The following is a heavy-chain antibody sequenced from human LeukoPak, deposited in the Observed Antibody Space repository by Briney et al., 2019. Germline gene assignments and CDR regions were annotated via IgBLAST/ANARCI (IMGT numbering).Heavy chain of an antibody. J-gene: IGHJ3*02. V-gene: IGHV1-69*05. CDR3: ASRSPSYSSGWYGAFDI. CDR2: IIPIFGTA. CDR1: GGTFSSYA. D-gene: IGHD6-19*01. Sequence: SVKVSCKASGGTFSSYAISWVRQAPGRGLEWMGRIIPIFGTANYAQKFQGRVTITTDESTSTAYMELSSLRSEDTAVYYCASRSPSYSSGWYGAFDIWGQGTMVTVSS.